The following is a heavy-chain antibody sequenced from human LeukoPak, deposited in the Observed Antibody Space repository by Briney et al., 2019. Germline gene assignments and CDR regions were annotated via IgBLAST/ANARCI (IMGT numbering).Heavy chain of an antibody. J-gene: IGHJ4*02. CDR3: AKDRNGYSGYPYLFDY. V-gene: IGHV3-23*01. Sequence: GGSLRLSCAASGFTFASYAMGWVRQAPGKGLDWVSAISGSGGSTYYADSVKGRFTISRDNSKDTLYLQMNSLRAEDTAIYYCAKDRNGYSGYPYLFDYRGQGTLVTVSS. D-gene: IGHD5-12*01. CDR1: GFTFASYA. CDR2: ISGSGGST.